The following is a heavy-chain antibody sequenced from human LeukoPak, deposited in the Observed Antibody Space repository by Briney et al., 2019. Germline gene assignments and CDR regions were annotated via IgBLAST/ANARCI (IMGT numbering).Heavy chain of an antibody. CDR2: ISAYNGDT. V-gene: IGHV1-18*01. CDR1: GYSFTSYG. CDR3: ARGMEIAASNWFDP. J-gene: IGHJ5*02. D-gene: IGHD6-25*01. Sequence: ASVKVSCKASGYSFTSYGFNWVRQAPGRGLEWMGWISAYNGDTNYAQTFQGRVTLTTDTSTSTAYMELTSLRSGDTAVYYCARGMEIAASNWFDPWGQGTLVTVSS.